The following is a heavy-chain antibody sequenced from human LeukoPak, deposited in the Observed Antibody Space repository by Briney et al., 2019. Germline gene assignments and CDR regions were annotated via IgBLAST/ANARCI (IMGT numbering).Heavy chain of an antibody. D-gene: IGHD2-2*01. CDR2: IKQDGSEK. CDR1: GFTFTKYW. J-gene: IGHJ4*02. V-gene: IGHV3-7*01. Sequence: GGSLRLSCAATGFTFTKYWMTWVRQAPGKGLEWVANIKQDGSEKFYVDSVKGRFTISRDNAKNSLDLQINSLGAEDTAVYYCARGLDCRSTSCYLDNWGQGTLVTVSS. CDR3: ARGLDCRSTSCYLDN.